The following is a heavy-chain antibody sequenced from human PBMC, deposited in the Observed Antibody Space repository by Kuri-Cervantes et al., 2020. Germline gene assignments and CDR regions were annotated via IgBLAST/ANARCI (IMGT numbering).Heavy chain of an antibody. J-gene: IGHJ4*02. D-gene: IGHD6-13*01. V-gene: IGHV4-4*07. CDR1: GGSMSPYY. CDR2: IYSTGIT. CDR3: AREREQQLPFDY. Sequence: SETLSLTCSVSGGSMSPYYWSWIRQPAGKGLEWIGHIYSTGITHYNPSLKSRVTISVDRSKNQFSLRLTSVTAADTAVYYCAREREQQLPFDYWGQGTLVTVSS.